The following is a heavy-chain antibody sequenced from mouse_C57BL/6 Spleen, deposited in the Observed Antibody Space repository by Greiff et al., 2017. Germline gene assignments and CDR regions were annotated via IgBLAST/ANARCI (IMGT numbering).Heavy chain of an antibody. V-gene: IGHV1-64*01. Sequence: QVQLKQPGAELVKPGASVKLSCKASGYTFTSYWMHWVKQRPGQGLEWIGMIHPNSGSTNYNEKFKSKATLTVDKSSSTAYMQLSSLTSEDSAVYYCARADYYGSSYPDDWGQGTTLTVSS. CDR2: IHPNSGST. CDR1: GYTFTSYW. J-gene: IGHJ2*01. D-gene: IGHD1-1*01. CDR3: ARADYYGSSYPDD.